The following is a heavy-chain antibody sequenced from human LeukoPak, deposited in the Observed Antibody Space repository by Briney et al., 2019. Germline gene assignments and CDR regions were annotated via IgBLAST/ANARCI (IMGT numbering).Heavy chain of an antibody. Sequence: PGGSLRLSCTASGFTFGDYAMSWVRQAPGKGLEWVGFIRSKAYGGTTEYAASVKGRFTISRGDSKSIAYLQMNSLKTEDTAVYYCTRRDRGVVAAPSIWGQGTLVTVSS. J-gene: IGHJ4*02. CDR3: TRRDRGVVAAPSI. D-gene: IGHD2-15*01. V-gene: IGHV3-49*04. CDR2: IRSKAYGGTT. CDR1: GFTFGDYA.